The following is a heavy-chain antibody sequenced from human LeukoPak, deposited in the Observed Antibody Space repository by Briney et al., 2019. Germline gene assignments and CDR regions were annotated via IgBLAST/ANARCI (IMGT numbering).Heavy chain of an antibody. CDR3: ACDQSLLWGGYYYYYGMDV. J-gene: IGHJ6*02. CDR1: RFTLINYG. Sequence: GGSLRLSCAASRFTLINYGMHWVRQAPGKGLEWVALISLDGSSKDYADSVKGRFTISRDNSKNTLYPQMNSLRAEDTAVYYCACDQSLLWGGYYYYYGMDVWGQGTTVTVSS. D-gene: IGHD2/OR15-2a*01. CDR2: ISLDGSSK. V-gene: IGHV3-30*03.